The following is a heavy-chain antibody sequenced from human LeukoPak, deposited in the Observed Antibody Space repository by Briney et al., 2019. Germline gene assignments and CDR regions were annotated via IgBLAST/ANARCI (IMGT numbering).Heavy chain of an antibody. V-gene: IGHV3-7*01. Sequence: GGSLRLSCVGSGFTFNSYWMSWVRQAPGKGLEWVANIKPDGSEEYYVDSVRDRFTISRDNAKNSLYLQMNGLRVEDTAVYYCVRDADTSGYYSFTDYWGQGTQVTVSS. CDR2: IKPDGSEE. D-gene: IGHD3-22*01. CDR3: VRDADTSGYYSFTDY. CDR1: GFTFNSYW. J-gene: IGHJ4*02.